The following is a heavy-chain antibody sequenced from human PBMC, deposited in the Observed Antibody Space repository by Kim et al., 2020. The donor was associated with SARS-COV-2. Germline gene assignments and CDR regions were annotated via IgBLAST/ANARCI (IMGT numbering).Heavy chain of an antibody. D-gene: IGHD2-15*01. CDR2: IYCSGST. V-gene: IGHV4-31*03. CDR1: GDSISSGAYY. J-gene: IGHJ3*01. CDR3: ARFKDGVVGALT. Sequence: SETLSLTCTVSGDSISSGAYYWSWIRQHPGKGLEWIGYIYCSGSTYYNPSLKSRVTISVDTSNNHFSLKLSSVTAADTAVYYCARFKDGVVGALTWGQGTMVTVSS.